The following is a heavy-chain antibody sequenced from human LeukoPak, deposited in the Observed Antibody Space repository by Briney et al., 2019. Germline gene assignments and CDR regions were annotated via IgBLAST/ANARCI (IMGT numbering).Heavy chain of an antibody. Sequence: SVKVSCKASGFTFTSSAMQWVRQARGQRLEWIGWIVVGSGNTNYAQKFQERVTITRDMSTSTAYMELSSLRSEDTAVYYCARDSASYGYGDYWGQGTLVTVSS. D-gene: IGHD5-18*01. CDR1: GFTFTSSA. CDR3: ARDSASYGYGDY. CDR2: IVVGSGNT. V-gene: IGHV1-58*02. J-gene: IGHJ4*02.